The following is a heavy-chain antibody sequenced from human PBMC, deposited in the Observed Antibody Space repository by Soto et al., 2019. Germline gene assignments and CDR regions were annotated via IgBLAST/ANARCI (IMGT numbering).Heavy chain of an antibody. J-gene: IGHJ4*02. CDR2: INPNSGGT. D-gene: IGHD3-22*01. V-gene: IGHV1-2*04. Sequence: ASVKVSCKASGYTFTGYYMHWLRQAPGQGLEWMGWINPNSGGTNYAQKFQGWVTMTRDTSISTAYMELSRLRSDDTAVYYCARSYYYDSSGYYYEGSEFDYWGQGTLVTVSS. CDR3: ARSYYYDSSGYYYEGSEFDY. CDR1: GYTFTGYY.